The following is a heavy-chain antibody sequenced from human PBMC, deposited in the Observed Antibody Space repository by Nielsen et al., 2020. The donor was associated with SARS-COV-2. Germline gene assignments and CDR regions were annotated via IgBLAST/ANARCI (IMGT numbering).Heavy chain of an antibody. CDR2: ISYDGRGK. CDR3: AKELKLNWFDP. Sequence: SCKASGYTFTSYGMHWVRQAPGKGLEWVAVISYDGRGKYYADSVKGRFTISRDNSKNTLYLQMNSLRAEDTALYHCAKELKLNWFDPWGQGTLVTVSS. CDR1: GYTFTSYG. J-gene: IGHJ5*02. D-gene: IGHD2-15*01. V-gene: IGHV3-30*18.